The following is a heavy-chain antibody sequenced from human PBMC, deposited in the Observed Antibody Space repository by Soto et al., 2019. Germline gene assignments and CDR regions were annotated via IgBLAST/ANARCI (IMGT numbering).Heavy chain of an antibody. V-gene: IGHV4-39*01. Sequence: PSETLSLTCTVSGGSISDDTYYWGWIRQPPGKGLEWIGSIYYSGTSSYNPSLESRVTMSVDTSKKQLSLRLRSVPATDTAVYYCASLHCTTPGCVPLDPWAHGPLLTVSS. J-gene: IGHJ5*02. CDR1: GGSISDDTYY. CDR2: IYYSGTS. CDR3: ASLHCTTPGCVPLDP. D-gene: IGHD2-8*01.